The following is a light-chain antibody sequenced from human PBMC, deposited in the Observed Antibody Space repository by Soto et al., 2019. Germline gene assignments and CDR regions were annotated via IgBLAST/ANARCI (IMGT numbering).Light chain of an antibody. V-gene: IGKV3-15*01. CDR2: GAS. J-gene: IGKJ1*01. CDR3: QQYHGWPWT. Sequence: EIVMTQSPATRPVSPGVGASLSCRASQSSSNHLAWFQQKPCQAPRLLITGASTMVTCIPARFSGSGSGTEFTLTSSSLQSEDFLVYYCQQYHGWPWTFGQGTKVEIK. CDR1: QSSSNH.